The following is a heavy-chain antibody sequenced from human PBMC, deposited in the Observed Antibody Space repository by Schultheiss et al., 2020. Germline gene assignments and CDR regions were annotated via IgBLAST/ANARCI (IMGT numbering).Heavy chain of an antibody. CDR2: MNPNSGNT. J-gene: IGHJ2*01. CDR1: GYTFTSYD. Sequence: ASVKVSCKASGYTFTSYDINWVRQATGQGLEWMGWMNPNSGNTGYAQKFQGRVTMTRNTSISTAYMELSSLRSEDTAVYYCALLAYCGGDCYFRYWYFDLWGRGTLVTVSS. V-gene: IGHV1-8*01. D-gene: IGHD2-21*02. CDR3: ALLAYCGGDCYFRYWYFDL.